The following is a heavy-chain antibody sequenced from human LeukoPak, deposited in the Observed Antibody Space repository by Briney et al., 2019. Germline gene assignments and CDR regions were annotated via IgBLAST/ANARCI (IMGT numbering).Heavy chain of an antibody. V-gene: IGHV1-46*01. CDR3: ARVPNWKQTPNYFDY. CDR1: GYTFTSYY. Sequence: GASVKVSCKASGYTFTSYYMHWVRQAPGQGLEWMGIINPSGGSTSYAQKFQGRVTMTRDTSISTAYMELSRLRSDDTAVYYCARVPNWKQTPNYFDYWGQGTLVTVSS. D-gene: IGHD1-1*01. J-gene: IGHJ4*02. CDR2: INPSGGST.